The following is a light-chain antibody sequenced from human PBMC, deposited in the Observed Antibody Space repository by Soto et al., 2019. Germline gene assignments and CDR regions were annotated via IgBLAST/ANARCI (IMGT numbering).Light chain of an antibody. Sequence: QSVLTQPASVSGSRGQSITISCTGTSSDVGSYNLVSWYQQHPGKAPKLMIYEGSKRPSGVSNRFSGSKSGNTASLTISGVQAEDEADYYCCSYPGSVVFGGGTKVTVL. CDR1: SSDVGSYNL. V-gene: IGLV2-23*01. CDR3: CSYPGSVV. CDR2: EGS. J-gene: IGLJ2*01.